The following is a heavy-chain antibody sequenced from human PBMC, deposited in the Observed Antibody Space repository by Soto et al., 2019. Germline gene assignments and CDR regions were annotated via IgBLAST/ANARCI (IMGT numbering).Heavy chain of an antibody. V-gene: IGHV4-4*07. CDR3: ARERRDRPTYYDILTGYFYFDY. Sequence: SETLSLTCTVSGGSISSYYWSWIRQPAGKGLEWIGRIYTSGSTNYNPSLKSRVTMSVDTSKNQFSLKLSSVTAADTAVYYCARERRDRPTYYDILTGYFYFDYWGQGTLVTVSS. CDR2: IYTSGST. D-gene: IGHD3-9*01. CDR1: GGSISSYY. J-gene: IGHJ4*02.